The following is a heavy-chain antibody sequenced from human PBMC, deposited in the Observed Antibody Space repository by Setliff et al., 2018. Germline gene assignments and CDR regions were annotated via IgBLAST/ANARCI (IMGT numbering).Heavy chain of an antibody. Sequence: SETLSLTCNVSGGSISTSNYHWGWVRQPPGKGLEWIANIYFNGDTVKQPFLKSRVTISIDTSKNQFSLGLSSVIVVDSATYYCVRVRVVQGYYEFDSWGQGALVTVSS. CDR2: IYFNGDT. CDR1: GGSISTSNYH. CDR3: VRVRVVQGYYEFDS. J-gene: IGHJ4*02. D-gene: IGHD3-16*01. V-gene: IGHV4-39*07.